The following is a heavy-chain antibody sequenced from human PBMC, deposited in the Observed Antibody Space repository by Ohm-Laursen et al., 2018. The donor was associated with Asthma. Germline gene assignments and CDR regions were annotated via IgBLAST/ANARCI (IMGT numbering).Heavy chain of an antibody. J-gene: IGHJ4*02. CDR1: GGSISSGDYY. V-gene: IGHV4-30-4*01. CDR2: IYYSGST. Sequence: TLSLTCTVSGGSISSGDYYWSWIRQPPGKGLEWIGYIYYSGSTYYNPSLKSRVTISVDTSKNQFSLKLSSVTAADTAVYYCARGGGLELVDYWGQGTLVTVSS. D-gene: IGHD1-7*01. CDR3: ARGGGLELVDY.